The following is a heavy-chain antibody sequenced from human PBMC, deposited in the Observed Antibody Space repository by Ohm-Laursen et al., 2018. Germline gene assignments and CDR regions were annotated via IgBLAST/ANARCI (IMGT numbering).Heavy chain of an antibody. Sequence: SLRLSCTSTGFALSSNGNHWICKPQGTGKGREGIVWIDGSKKYYADSVKGRFTISRDNSKNTLYLQMHSLRAEDAAVYFCGKIPREQWLVVGNEYWYFDVWGRGTLVTVSS. J-gene: IGHJ2*01. V-gene: IGHV3-33*06. D-gene: IGHD2-15*01. CDR1: GFALSSNG. CDR3: GKIPREQWLVVGNEYWYFDV. CDR2: VWIDGSKK.